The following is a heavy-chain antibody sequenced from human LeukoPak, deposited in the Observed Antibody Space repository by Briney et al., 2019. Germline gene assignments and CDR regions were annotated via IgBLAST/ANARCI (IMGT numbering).Heavy chain of an antibody. Sequence: SETLSLTCTVSGGSISSSSYYWGWIRQPPGKGLEWIGSIYYSGSTYYNPSLKSRVTISVDTSKNQFSLKLSSVTAADTAVYYCARGGSGPWIQLWLRRGWFDPWGQGTLVTVSS. V-gene: IGHV4-39*01. D-gene: IGHD5-18*01. CDR1: GGSISSSSYY. J-gene: IGHJ5*02. CDR2: IYYSGST. CDR3: ARGGSGPWIQLWLRRGWFDP.